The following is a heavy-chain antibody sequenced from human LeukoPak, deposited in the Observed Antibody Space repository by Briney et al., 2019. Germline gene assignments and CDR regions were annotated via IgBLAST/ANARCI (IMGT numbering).Heavy chain of an antibody. CDR1: GFTFSSYS. Sequence: GGSLRLSCAASGFTFSSYSMNWVRQAPGKGLEWVSSISSSSSYIYYADSVKGRFTISRDNAKNSLYLQMNSLRAEDTAVYYCARVHHDFWSGYPDAFDIWGQGTMVTVSS. D-gene: IGHD3-3*01. J-gene: IGHJ3*02. CDR2: ISSSSSYI. CDR3: ARVHHDFWSGYPDAFDI. V-gene: IGHV3-21*01.